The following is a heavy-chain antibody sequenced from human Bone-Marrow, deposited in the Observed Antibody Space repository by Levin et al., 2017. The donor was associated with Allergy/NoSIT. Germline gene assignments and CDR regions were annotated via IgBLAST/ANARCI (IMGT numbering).Heavy chain of an antibody. Sequence: SETLSLTCAVSGGSISSGGYSWSWIRQPPGKGLEWIGYIYHSGSTYYNPSLKSRVTISVDRSKNQFSLKLSSVTAADTAVYYCARGGGYCSSTSCYPEGGHWFDPWGQGTLVTVSS. D-gene: IGHD2-2*03. V-gene: IGHV4-30-2*01. CDR3: ARGGGYCSSTSCYPEGGHWFDP. J-gene: IGHJ5*02. CDR1: GGSISSGGYS. CDR2: IYHSGST.